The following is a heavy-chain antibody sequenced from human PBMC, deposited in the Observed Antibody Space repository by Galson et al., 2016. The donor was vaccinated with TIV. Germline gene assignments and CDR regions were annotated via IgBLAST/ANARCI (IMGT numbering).Heavy chain of an antibody. V-gene: IGHV2-70*11. CDR2: IDWDGDK. D-gene: IGHD4-17*01. CDR1: GFSLNSDGMC. CDR3: VRTPYGDSFGWYFDL. J-gene: IGHJ2*01. Sequence: PALVKPTQTLTLTCTFSGFSLNSDGMCVSWIRQPPGEALEWLARIDWDGDKYYSTFLQTRLTISKDTSKNQVVLTMTNMDPVDTATYYCVRTPYGDSFGWYFDLWGRGTLVTVSS.